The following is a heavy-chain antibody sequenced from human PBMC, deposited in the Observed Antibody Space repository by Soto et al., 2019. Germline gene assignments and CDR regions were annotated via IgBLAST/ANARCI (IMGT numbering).Heavy chain of an antibody. CDR2: IYSGGST. CDR3: AREGGVDGYNLGAEAVDY. V-gene: IGHV3-66*01. D-gene: IGHD5-12*01. CDR1: GFTVSSNY. Sequence: EVQLVESGGGLVQPGGSLRLSCAASGFTVSSNYMSWVRQAPGKGLEWVSVIYSGGSTYYADSVKGRFTISRDNSKNTXXLPMNSLGAEDTAVYYCAREGGVDGYNLGAEAVDYWGQGTLVTVSS. J-gene: IGHJ4*02.